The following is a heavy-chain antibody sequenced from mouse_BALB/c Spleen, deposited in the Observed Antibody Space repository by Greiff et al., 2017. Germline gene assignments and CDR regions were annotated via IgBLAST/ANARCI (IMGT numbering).Heavy chain of an antibody. CDR2: IDPSDSET. Sequence: QVHVKQPGAELVKPGAPVKLSCKASGYTFTSYWMNWVKQRPGLGLEWIGRIDPSDSETHYNQKFKGKATMTVDKSSSTAYNQLSSLTAEDSAVYYSVSEDASSYFDYGGQGTTLTVSS. CDR1: GYTFTSYW. J-gene: IGHJ2*01. CDR3: VSEDASSYFDY. D-gene: IGHD1-1*01. V-gene: IGHV1-69*02.